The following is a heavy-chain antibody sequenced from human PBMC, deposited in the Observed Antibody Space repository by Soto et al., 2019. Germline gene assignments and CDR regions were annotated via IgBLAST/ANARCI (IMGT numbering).Heavy chain of an antibody. CDR1: GYTFTSYG. D-gene: IGHD1-26*01. J-gene: IGHJ4*02. V-gene: IGHV1-18*01. CDR3: ARDWKEKVGSTFYY. Sequence: QVQLVQSGAEVKKPGASVKVSCKASGYTFTSYGISWVRQAPGQGLEWMGWISAYNGKTNYAQKLQGRVNKNTDTPTSKDYMELSKLRSGDTDGYYCARDWKEKVGSTFYYWGQGTLVAVSS. CDR2: ISAYNGKT.